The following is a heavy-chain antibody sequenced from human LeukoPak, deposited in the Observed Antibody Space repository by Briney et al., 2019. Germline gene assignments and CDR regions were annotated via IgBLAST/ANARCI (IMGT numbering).Heavy chain of an antibody. J-gene: IGHJ3*01. CDR1: GFTFSSNW. V-gene: IGHV3-30*02. Sequence: GGSLRLSCAASGFTFSSNWMSWVRQAPGKGLEWVSFIQYDGSRKNYVDSVKGRFTISRDNSKNTLYLQMFSLRPEDTAVYFCAKDLILWGQGTVVTVSS. CDR2: IQYDGSRK. CDR3: AKDLIL.